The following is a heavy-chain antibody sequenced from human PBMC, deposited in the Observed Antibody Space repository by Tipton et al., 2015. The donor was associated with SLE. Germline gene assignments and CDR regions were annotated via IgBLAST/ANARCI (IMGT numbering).Heavy chain of an antibody. V-gene: IGHV4-30-4*01. J-gene: IGHJ4*02. CDR3: AGGGGNTHAFDY. CDR2: IYYSGST. Sequence: TLSLTCTVSGGSISSGSYYWSWIRQPPGKGLEWIGYIYYSGSTYYNPSLKSRVTISVDTSKNQFSLKLSSVTAADTAVYYCAGGGGNTHAFDYWGQGTLVTVSS. D-gene: IGHD2/OR15-2a*01. CDR1: GGSISSGSYY.